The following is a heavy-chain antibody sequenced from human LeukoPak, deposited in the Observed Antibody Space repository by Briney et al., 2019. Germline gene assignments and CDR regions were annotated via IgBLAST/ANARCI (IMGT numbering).Heavy chain of an antibody. CDR2: IYYSGST. J-gene: IGHJ3*02. Sequence: SETLPLTCTVSGGSISSYYWSWIRQPPGKGLEWIGYIYYSGSTNYNPSLKSRVTISVDTSKNQFSLKLSSVTAADTAVHYCARVISPARAFDIWGQGTMVTVSS. D-gene: IGHD2/OR15-2a*01. V-gene: IGHV4-59*01. CDR1: GGSISSYY. CDR3: ARVISPARAFDI.